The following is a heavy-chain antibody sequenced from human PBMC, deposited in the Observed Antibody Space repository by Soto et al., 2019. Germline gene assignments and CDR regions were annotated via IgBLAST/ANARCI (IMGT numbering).Heavy chain of an antibody. J-gene: IGHJ6*02. CDR2: ISSSSSYI. Sequence: PGGSLRLSCAASGFTFSSYSMNWVRQAPGKGLEWVSSISSSSSYIYYADSVKGRFTISRDNAKNSLYLQMNGLRAEDTAVYYCARDGPYYYYGMDVWGQGTTVTVSS. CDR1: GFTFSSYS. V-gene: IGHV3-21*01. CDR3: ARDGPYYYYGMDV.